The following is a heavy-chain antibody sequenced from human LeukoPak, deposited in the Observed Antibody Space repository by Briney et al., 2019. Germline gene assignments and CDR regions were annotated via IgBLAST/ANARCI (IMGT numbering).Heavy chain of an antibody. D-gene: IGHD2-8*01. CDR2: IYTSGST. Sequence: SETLSLTCTASGGSMSSGSHYWSWIRQPAGKGLEWIGRIYTSGSTNYNPSLKSRVTISVDTSKNQFSLKLSSVTAADTAVYYCARDLCTNGVCYDAFDIWGQGTMVNVSS. J-gene: IGHJ3*02. CDR1: GGSMSSGSHY. CDR3: ARDLCTNGVCYDAFDI. V-gene: IGHV4-61*02.